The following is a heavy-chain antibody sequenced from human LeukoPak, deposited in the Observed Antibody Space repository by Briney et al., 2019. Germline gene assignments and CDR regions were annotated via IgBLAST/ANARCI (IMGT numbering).Heavy chain of an antibody. CDR1: GGSISSYY. D-gene: IGHD6-19*01. J-gene: IGHJ4*02. CDR3: ARCVPAGYSSGWYFDY. CDR2: IYYSGST. V-gene: IGHV4-59*01. Sequence: SETLSHTCTVSGGSISSYYWSWIRQPPGKGLEWIGYIYYSGSTNYNPSLKSRVTISVDTSKNQFSLKLSSVTAADTAVYYCARCVPAGYSSGWYFDYWGQGTLVTVSS.